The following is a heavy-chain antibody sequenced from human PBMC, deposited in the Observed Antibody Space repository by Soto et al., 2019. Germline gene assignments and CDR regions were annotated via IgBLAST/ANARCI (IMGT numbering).Heavy chain of an antibody. CDR3: ARAGSYYDSSGYYLGAFDI. Sequence: SVKVSCKASGGTFSSYTISWVRQAPGQGLEWMGRIIPILGIANYAQKFQGRVTITADKSTSTAYMELSSLRSEDTAVYYCARAGSYYDSSGYYLGAFDIWGQGTMVTVSS. J-gene: IGHJ3*02. CDR2: IIPILGIA. V-gene: IGHV1-69*02. D-gene: IGHD3-22*01. CDR1: GGTFSSYT.